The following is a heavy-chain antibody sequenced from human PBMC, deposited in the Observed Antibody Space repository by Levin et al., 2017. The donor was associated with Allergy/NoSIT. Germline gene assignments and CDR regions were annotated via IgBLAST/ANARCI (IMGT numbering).Heavy chain of an antibody. J-gene: IGHJ4*02. D-gene: IGHD5-12*01. V-gene: IGHV3-49*03. CDR2: IRSKAYGGTT. CDR1: GFTFGDYA. CDR3: TRGGTVVATFDY. Sequence: GESLKISCTASGFTFGDYAMSWFRQAPGKGLEWVGFIRSKAYGGTTEYAASVKGRFTISRDDSKSIAYLQMNSLKTEDTAVYYCTRGGTVVATFDYWGQGTLVTVSS.